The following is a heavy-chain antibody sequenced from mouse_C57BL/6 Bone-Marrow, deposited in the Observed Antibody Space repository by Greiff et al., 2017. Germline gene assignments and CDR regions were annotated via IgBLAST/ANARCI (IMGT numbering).Heavy chain of an antibody. CDR1: GFTFSDFY. Sequence: DVKLVESGGGLVQSGRSLRLSCATSGFTFSDFYMEWVRQAPGKGLEWIAASRNKANDYTTEYSASVKVRFIVSRDTSQSILYLQMNALRAEDTAIYYCARDAGYGNYDYAMDYWGQGTSVTVSS. CDR3: ARDAGYGNYDYAMDY. V-gene: IGHV7-1*01. CDR2: SRNKANDYTT. J-gene: IGHJ4*01. D-gene: IGHD2-10*02.